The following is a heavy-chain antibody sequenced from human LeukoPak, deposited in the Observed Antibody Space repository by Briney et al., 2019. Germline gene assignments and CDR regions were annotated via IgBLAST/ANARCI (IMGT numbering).Heavy chain of an antibody. CDR3: AKDKTRGPGDY. CDR1: GFTFDDYA. V-gene: IGHV3-43*02. CDR2: ISEDGGDT. D-gene: IGHD1-14*01. Sequence: PGGSLRLSCAASGFTFDDYAMHWVRQTPGKGLECVSLISEDGGDTWYADSVRSRFTISRDNSKNSLYLQMNSLRTEDTAFYYCAKDKTRGPGDYWGQGTLVTVSS. J-gene: IGHJ4*02.